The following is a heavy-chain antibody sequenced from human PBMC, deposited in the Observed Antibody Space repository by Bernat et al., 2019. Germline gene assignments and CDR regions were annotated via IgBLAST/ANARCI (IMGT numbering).Heavy chain of an antibody. V-gene: IGHV4-38-2*01. J-gene: IGHJ4*02. CDR1: GYSISSGYY. CDR2: IYHSGST. D-gene: IGHD4-17*01. Sequence: QVQLQESGPGLVKPSETLSLTCAVSGYSISSGYYWGWIRQPPGKGLEWIGSIYHSGSTYYNPSLKSRVTISVDTSKNQFSLKLSSVTAADTAVYYCARVTYGDADYWGQGTLVTVSS. CDR3: ARVTYGDADY.